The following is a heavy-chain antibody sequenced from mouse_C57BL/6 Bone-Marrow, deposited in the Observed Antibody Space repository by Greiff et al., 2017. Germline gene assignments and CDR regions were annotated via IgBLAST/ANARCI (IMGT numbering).Heavy chain of an antibody. Sequence: EPGPGLVKPSQSLSLTCSVTGYSITSGYYWNWIRQFPGNKLEWMGYISYDGSNNYNPSLKNRISITRDTSKNQFFLKLNSVTTEDTATYDCARGDYDDYAMDYWGQGTSVTVSS. CDR2: ISYDGSN. V-gene: IGHV3-6*01. D-gene: IGHD2-4*01. CDR1: GYSITSGYY. CDR3: ARGDYDDYAMDY. J-gene: IGHJ4*01.